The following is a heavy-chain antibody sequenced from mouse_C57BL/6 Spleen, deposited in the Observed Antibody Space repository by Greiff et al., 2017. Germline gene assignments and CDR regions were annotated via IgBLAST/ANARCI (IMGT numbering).Heavy chain of an antibody. D-gene: IGHD2-12*01. V-gene: IGHV5-16*01. CDR3: ARDDSNDGYAMDY. CDR2: INYDGSST. Sequence: EVMLVESEGGLVQPGSSMKLSCTASGFTFSDYYMAWVRQVPEKGLEWVANINYDGSSTYYLDSLKSRFIISRDNAKNILYLQMSSLKSEDTATYYCARDDSNDGYAMDYWGQGTSVTVSS. J-gene: IGHJ4*01. CDR1: GFTFSDYY.